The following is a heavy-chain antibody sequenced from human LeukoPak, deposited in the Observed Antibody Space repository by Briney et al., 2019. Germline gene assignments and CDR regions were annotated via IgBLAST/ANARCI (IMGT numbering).Heavy chain of an antibody. J-gene: IGHJ6*02. D-gene: IGHD6-13*01. CDR1: GFTFSSYA. V-gene: IGHV3-30*04. Sequence: GGSLRLSCAASGFTFSSYAMHWVRQAPGKGLEWVAVISYDGSNKYYADSVKGRFTISRDNSKNTLYLQMNSLKTEDTAVYYCTTESQQLATGLGMDVWGQGTTVTVSS. CDR3: TTESQQLATGLGMDV. CDR2: ISYDGSNK.